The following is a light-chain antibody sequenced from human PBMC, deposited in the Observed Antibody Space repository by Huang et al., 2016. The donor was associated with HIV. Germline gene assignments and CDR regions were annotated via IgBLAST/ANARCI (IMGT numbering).Light chain of an antibody. CDR1: QTISTF. J-gene: IGKJ4*01. Sequence: DIQMTQSPSSLSASVGDRISITCRASQTISTFLNWYQQKPGKAPKLLSYAASNLQSGVSSRFSGTWSGTLFTLTVTGLLPDDFATYFCQQTSSAPLTFGGGTKVEMK. CDR3: QQTSSAPLT. V-gene: IGKV1-39*01. CDR2: AAS.